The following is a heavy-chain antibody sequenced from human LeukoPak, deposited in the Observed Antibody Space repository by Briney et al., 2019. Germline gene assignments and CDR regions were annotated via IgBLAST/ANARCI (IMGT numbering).Heavy chain of an antibody. Sequence: ASVKVSCKASGYTFTSHDINWVRQATGQGLEWMGWMSPNSGYTGYEQKFQGRVTMTRDTSTSTAYMELSSLRSEDTAVYYCATVGLHWDVGFDYWGQGTLVTVSS. D-gene: IGHD4-11*01. J-gene: IGHJ4*02. CDR2: MSPNSGYT. CDR1: GYTFTSHD. CDR3: ATVGLHWDVGFDY. V-gene: IGHV1-8*01.